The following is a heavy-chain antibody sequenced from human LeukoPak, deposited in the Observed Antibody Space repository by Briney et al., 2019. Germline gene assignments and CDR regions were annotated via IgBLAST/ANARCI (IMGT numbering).Heavy chain of an antibody. D-gene: IGHD6-19*01. J-gene: IGHJ3*01. CDR2: VYYSGST. CDR1: TFTITNYY. V-gene: IGHV4-59*08. CDR3: AGTHDASGFYYGAFDL. Sequence: SETLSLTCTVSTFTITNYYWNWIRQPPGKGLEWIGFVYYSGSTNNNPSLKSGVTIPVDTSKSQFSLKLKSVTAADTAVYYCAGTHDASGFYYGAFDLWGQGTTVSVSS.